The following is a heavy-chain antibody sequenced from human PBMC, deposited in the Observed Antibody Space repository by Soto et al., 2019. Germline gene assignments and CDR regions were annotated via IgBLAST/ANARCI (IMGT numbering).Heavy chain of an antibody. Sequence: SETLSLTCAVYGGSFSGYYWSWIRQPTGKGLEWIGEINHSGSIKYNPSLKSRVTISVDTSKNQFSLKLSSVTAAETAVYYCARGAGSGWDYYYYGMDVWGQGTTVTVSS. V-gene: IGHV4-34*01. CDR1: GGSFSGYY. CDR3: ARGAGSGWDYYYYGMDV. CDR2: INHSGSI. J-gene: IGHJ6*02. D-gene: IGHD6-19*01.